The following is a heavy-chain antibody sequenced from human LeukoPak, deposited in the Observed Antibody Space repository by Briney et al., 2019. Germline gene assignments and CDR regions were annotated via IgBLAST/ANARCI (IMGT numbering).Heavy chain of an antibody. CDR2: ITANGDTT. CDR1: GFTFSKYV. V-gene: IGHV3-23*01. CDR3: VKDGRTSSPH. Sequence: GGSLRLSCEASGFTFSKYVMSWVHQAPGRGLEWVSGITANGDTTCYADSVKGRFAIFRDNSRNTLYLQMNSLRVEDTAVYFCVKDGRTSSPHWGQGTLVTVSS. J-gene: IGHJ4*02. D-gene: IGHD6-13*01.